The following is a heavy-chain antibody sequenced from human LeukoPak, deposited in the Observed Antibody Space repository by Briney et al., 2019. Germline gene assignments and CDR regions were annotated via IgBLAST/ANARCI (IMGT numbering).Heavy chain of an antibody. CDR2: ISGSGGST. V-gene: IGHV3-23*01. Sequence: PGGSLRLSCAASGFTFSNYAMNWVRQAPGKGLEWVSAISGSGGSTYYADSVKGRFTISRDNSKNTLYLQMNSLRAEDTAVYYCAKDRGYSYGRVYYYYYMDVWGKGTTVTVSS. CDR1: GFTFSNYA. D-gene: IGHD5-18*01. J-gene: IGHJ6*03. CDR3: AKDRGYSYGRVYYYYYMDV.